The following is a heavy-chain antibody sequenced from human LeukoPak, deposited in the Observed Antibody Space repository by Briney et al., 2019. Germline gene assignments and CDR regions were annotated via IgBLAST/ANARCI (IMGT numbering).Heavy chain of an antibody. Sequence: GASVKVSCKASGYTFTGYYMHWVRQAPGQGLEWMGWINPNSGGTNYAQKFQGRVTMTRDTPISTAYMELSRLRSDDTAVYYCAREDIVATLTFDYWGQGTLVTVSS. V-gene: IGHV1-2*02. D-gene: IGHD5-12*01. J-gene: IGHJ4*02. CDR1: GYTFTGYY. CDR2: INPNSGGT. CDR3: AREDIVATLTFDY.